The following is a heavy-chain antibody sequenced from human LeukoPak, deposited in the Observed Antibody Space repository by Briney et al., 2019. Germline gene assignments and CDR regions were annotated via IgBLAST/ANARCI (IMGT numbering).Heavy chain of an antibody. CDR1: GFTFSTYT. V-gene: IGHV3-21*01. J-gene: IGHJ6*03. Sequence: GGSLRLSCAASGFTFSTYTMNWVRQAPGKGLEWVSSISSSTNYIYYADSVKGRFTISRDNAKNSLYLQMNSLRAEDTAVYYCARVLMGAGSYYYYYYMDVWGKGTTVTISS. CDR2: ISSSTNYI. CDR3: ARVLMGAGSYYYYYYMDV. D-gene: IGHD6-19*01.